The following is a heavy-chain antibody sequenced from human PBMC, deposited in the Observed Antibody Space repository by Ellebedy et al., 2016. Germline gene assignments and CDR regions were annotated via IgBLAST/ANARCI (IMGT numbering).Heavy chain of an antibody. Sequence: SETLSLXXAVYGGSFSGYYWSWIRQPPGKGLEWIGEINHSGSTNYNPSLKSRVTISVDTSKNQFSLKLSSVTAADTAVYYCARGRMYYYGSGRNKASAVIDYWGQGTLVTVSS. D-gene: IGHD3-10*01. CDR3: ARGRMYYYGSGRNKASAVIDY. V-gene: IGHV4-34*01. CDR2: INHSGST. J-gene: IGHJ4*02. CDR1: GGSFSGYY.